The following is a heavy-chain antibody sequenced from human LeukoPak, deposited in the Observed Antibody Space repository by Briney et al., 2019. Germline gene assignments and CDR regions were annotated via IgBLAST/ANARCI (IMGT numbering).Heavy chain of an antibody. Sequence: PSETLSLTCTVSGGSISSYYWSWIRQPPGKGLEWIGYTYYTGSTNYNPSLKSRVTISVDTSKNQFSLKLRSVTAADTAVYHCARDSRSCSGGICYSAWYLDLWGRGTLVTVSS. CDR3: ARDSRSCSGGICYSAWYLDL. V-gene: IGHV4-59*01. CDR2: TYYTGST. D-gene: IGHD2-15*01. J-gene: IGHJ2*01. CDR1: GGSISSYY.